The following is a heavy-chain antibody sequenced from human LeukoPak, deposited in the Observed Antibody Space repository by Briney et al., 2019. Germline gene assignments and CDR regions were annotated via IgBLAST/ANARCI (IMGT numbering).Heavy chain of an antibody. CDR3: ARDSPPAYCSGGSCYFDY. CDR1: GGSISSYY. Sequence: PSETLSLTCTVPGGSISSYYWSWIRQPAGKGLEWIGRIYTSGSTDYNPSLKSRVTISRDTSKNEFSLILSSVTAADTAVYYCARDSPPAYCSGGSCYFDYWGQGTLVTVSS. V-gene: IGHV4-4*07. D-gene: IGHD2-15*01. CDR2: IYTSGST. J-gene: IGHJ4*02.